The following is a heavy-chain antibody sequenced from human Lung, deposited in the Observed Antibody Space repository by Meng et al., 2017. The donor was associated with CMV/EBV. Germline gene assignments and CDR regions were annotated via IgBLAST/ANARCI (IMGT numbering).Heavy chain of an antibody. J-gene: IGHJ5*02. CDR2: MNPNSGNT. D-gene: IGHD3-16*01. Sequence: ASVXVSCKASGYTFSTYDINWVRQATGQGLEWMGWMNPNSGNTGYAQKFQGRVTMTKNTSISTDYMELSDLRSEDTAVYSCARDLRGGYQGMGEFRNNWFDPWGQGTLVTVSS. CDR1: GYTFSTYD. V-gene: IGHV1-8*01. CDR3: ARDLRGGYQGMGEFRNNWFDP.